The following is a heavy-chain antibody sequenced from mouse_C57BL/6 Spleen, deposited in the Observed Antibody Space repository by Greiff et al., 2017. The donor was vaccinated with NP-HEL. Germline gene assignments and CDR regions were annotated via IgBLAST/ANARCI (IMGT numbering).Heavy chain of an antibody. J-gene: IGHJ1*03. D-gene: IGHD4-1*01. CDR3: TRRTGTRPYWYCDV. CDR1: GFTFSDAW. V-gene: IGHV6-6*01. Sequence: EVQVVESGGGLVQPGGSMKLSCAASGFTFSDAWMDWVRQSPEKGLEWVAEIRNKANNHATYYAESVKGRFTISRDDSKSSVYLQMNSLRAEDTGIYYCTRRTGTRPYWYCDVWGTGTTVTVSS. CDR2: IRNKANNHAT.